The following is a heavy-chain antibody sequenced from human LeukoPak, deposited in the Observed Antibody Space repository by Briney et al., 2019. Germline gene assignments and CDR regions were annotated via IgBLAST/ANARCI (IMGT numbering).Heavy chain of an antibody. J-gene: IGHJ4*02. Sequence: SETLSLTCSVPGGSIVSYYWSWIRQPPGKGLEWIGYIYTGGSTNYNPSLKSRVTMSVEKSKNQFSLKLSSVTAADTAVYYCAADHGGLVWGYWGQGALVTVSS. D-gene: IGHD4-23*01. V-gene: IGHV4-4*09. CDR1: GGSIVSYY. CDR3: AADHGGLVWGY. CDR2: IYTGGST.